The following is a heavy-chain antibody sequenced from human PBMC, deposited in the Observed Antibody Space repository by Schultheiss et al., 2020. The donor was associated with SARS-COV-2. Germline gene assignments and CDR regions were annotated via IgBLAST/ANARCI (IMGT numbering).Heavy chain of an antibody. V-gene: IGHV3-66*01. CDR2: IYSGGST. Sequence: GESLKISCAASGFTVSSNYMSWVRQAPGKGLEWVSVIYSGGSTYYADSVKGRFTISRDNSKNTLYLQMNSLRAEDTAVYYCARVLWFGELKAYYYYGMDVWGQGTTVTVSS. J-gene: IGHJ6*02. CDR3: ARVLWFGELKAYYYYGMDV. CDR1: GFTVSSNY. D-gene: IGHD3-10*01.